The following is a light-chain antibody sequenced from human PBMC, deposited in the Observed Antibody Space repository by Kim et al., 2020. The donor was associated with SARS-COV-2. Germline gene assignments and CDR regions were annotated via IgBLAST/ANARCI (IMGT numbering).Light chain of an antibody. V-gene: IGKV3-11*01. J-gene: IGKJ2*01. Sequence: ALLSGKRATLSCRASQSVSNDLAWYQQKPGQAPRLLIYDASNRATAIPARFSGSGSGTDFTLTLSTLEPEDFAVYYCHQRVDWPFTFGQGTKLEI. CDR2: DAS. CDR3: HQRVDWPFT. CDR1: QSVSND.